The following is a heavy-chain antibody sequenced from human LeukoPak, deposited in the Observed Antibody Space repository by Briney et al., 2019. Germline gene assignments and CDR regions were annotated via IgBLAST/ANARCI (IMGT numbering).Heavy chain of an antibody. D-gene: IGHD3-22*01. V-gene: IGHV3-21*01. J-gene: IGHJ5*02. CDR2: ISSRSSYI. CDR3: ARLRFGYYDNTAPP. Sequence: GGSLRLSCAASGFTFSNYSMNWVRQAPGKGLEWVSSISSRSSYIYYADSVKGRFTISRDNAKNSLCLQMNSLRAEDTAVYYCARLRFGYYDNTAPPWGQGTLVTVSS. CDR1: GFTFSNYS.